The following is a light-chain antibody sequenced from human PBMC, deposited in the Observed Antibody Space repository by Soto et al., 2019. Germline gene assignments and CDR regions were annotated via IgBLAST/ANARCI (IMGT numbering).Light chain of an antibody. Sequence: QCVLTQPPSVSASPGQKVTISCSGSSSNIGNNYVSWYQQLPGTAPKVLIYENNKRPSGIPDRFSGSKSGTSATLGITGLQTGDEADYYCGTWDSSLSAYVFGTGTKVTVL. J-gene: IGLJ1*01. CDR2: ENN. CDR3: GTWDSSLSAYV. CDR1: SSNIGNNY. V-gene: IGLV1-51*02.